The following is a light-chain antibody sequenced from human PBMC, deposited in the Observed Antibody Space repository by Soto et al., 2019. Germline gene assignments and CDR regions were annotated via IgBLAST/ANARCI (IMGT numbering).Light chain of an antibody. V-gene: IGKV1-5*03. J-gene: IGKJ1*01. Sequence: DIQMTQSPSTLSGSVGDRVTITCRASQTISSWLAWYQQKPGKAPKILIYKASTLKSGVPSRFSGSGSGTEFTLTISSLQPDDFATYYCQHYGGVWTFGQGTKV. CDR1: QTISSW. CDR2: KAS. CDR3: QHYGGVWT.